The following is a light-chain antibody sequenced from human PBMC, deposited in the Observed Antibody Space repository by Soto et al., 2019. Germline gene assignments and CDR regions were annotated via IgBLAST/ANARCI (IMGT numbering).Light chain of an antibody. CDR3: QQLNSFPIP. CDR2: GAS. V-gene: IGKV1-9*01. CDR1: QGIANI. J-gene: IGKJ3*01. Sequence: IQLTQSPSSLSASVGDRVTISCRASQGIANILAWYQQKPGKAPKLLIYGASTLQSGVPSMFSGSGSGTDFTITLSGLQPEDCATYYCQQLNSFPIPFGPGTKVDIK.